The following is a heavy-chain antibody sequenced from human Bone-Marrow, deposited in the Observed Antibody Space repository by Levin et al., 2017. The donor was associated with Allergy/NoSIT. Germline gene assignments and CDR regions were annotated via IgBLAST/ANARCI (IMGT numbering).Heavy chain of an antibody. CDR1: GFTFSSYW. J-gene: IGHJ4*02. CDR2: IKQDGSEK. Sequence: PGGSLRLSCVASGFTFSSYWMSWVRQAPGKGLEWVANIKQDGSEKYYVDSVKGRFTISRDNAKNSLYLQMNSLRAEDTAVYYCACSRGLDYWGQGTLVTVSS. V-gene: IGHV3-7*03. CDR3: ACSRGLDY. D-gene: IGHD2-2*01.